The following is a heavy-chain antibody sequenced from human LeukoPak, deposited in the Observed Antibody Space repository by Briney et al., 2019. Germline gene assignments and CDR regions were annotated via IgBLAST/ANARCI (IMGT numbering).Heavy chain of an antibody. V-gene: IGHV3-74*01. CDR1: GFTFSRYW. CDR3: ARGMYYYGSGSYYRVDSFDI. D-gene: IGHD3-10*01. CDR2: INSDGSST. Sequence: PGGSLRLSCAASGFTFSRYWMHWVRQAPGKGLVWVSRINSDGSSTSYADSVKGRFTISRDNAKNTLYLQVNSLRAEDTAVYYCARGMYYYGSGSYYRVDSFDICGQGTMVTVSS. J-gene: IGHJ3*02.